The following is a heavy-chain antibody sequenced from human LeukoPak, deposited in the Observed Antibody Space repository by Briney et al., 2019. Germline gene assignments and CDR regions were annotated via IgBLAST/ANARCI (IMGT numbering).Heavy chain of an antibody. V-gene: IGHV3-30*02. D-gene: IGHD1-1*01. Sequence: PGGSLRLSCAASGFTFSSYGMHWVRQAPGKGLEWVAFIRYDGSNKYYADSVKGRFTISRDNSKNTLYLQMNSLKTEDTAVYYCTRTGNFGIDPWGQGTLVTVSS. CDR3: TRTGNFGIDP. J-gene: IGHJ5*02. CDR1: GFTFSSYG. CDR2: IRYDGSNK.